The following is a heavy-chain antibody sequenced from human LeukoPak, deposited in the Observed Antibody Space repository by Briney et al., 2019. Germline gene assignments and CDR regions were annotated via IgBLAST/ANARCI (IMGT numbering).Heavy chain of an antibody. J-gene: IGHJ6*02. Sequence: GESLKISCKGSGYSFTSYWIGWARQMPGKGLEWMGIIYPGDSDTRYSPSFQGQVTISADKSISTAYLQWSSLKASDTAMYYCARQGYSSGWHGGYYGMDVWGQGTTVTVSS. CDR2: IYPGDSDT. CDR1: GYSFTSYW. V-gene: IGHV5-51*01. CDR3: ARQGYSSGWHGGYYGMDV. D-gene: IGHD6-19*01.